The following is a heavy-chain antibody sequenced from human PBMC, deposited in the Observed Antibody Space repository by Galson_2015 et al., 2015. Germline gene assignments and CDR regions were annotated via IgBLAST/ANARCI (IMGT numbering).Heavy chain of an antibody. D-gene: IGHD1-1*01. CDR1: DDSVTGFY. CDR2: ISYRGGS. V-gene: IGHV4-59*02. CDR3: ARAKAATGTAGLYYYYYYMDV. J-gene: IGHJ6*03. Sequence: ETLSLTCFVSDDSVTGFYWSWIRQSPGRGLEWIGDISYRGGSNYNPSLKSRLTISLDTSKNQFSLKLRSATAADTAVYYCARAKAATGTAGLYYYYYYMDVWGKGTTVIVSS.